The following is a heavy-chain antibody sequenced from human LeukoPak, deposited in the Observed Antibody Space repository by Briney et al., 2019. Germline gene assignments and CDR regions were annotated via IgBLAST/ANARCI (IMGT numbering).Heavy chain of an antibody. V-gene: IGHV3-43*01. Sequence: GGSLRLSCAASGFTFDDYTMHWVRQAPGKGLEWVSFISWDGGSTYYADSVKGRFTISRDNSKNSLYLQMNSLRTEDTALYYCAKDKYDSSGSVLDYWGQGTLVTVSS. CDR3: AKDKYDSSGSVLDY. D-gene: IGHD3-22*01. J-gene: IGHJ4*02. CDR2: ISWDGGST. CDR1: GFTFDDYT.